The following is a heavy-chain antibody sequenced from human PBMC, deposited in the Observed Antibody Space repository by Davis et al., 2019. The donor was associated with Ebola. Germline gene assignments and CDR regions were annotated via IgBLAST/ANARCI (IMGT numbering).Heavy chain of an antibody. D-gene: IGHD5-24*01. CDR1: GFTFSNDA. Sequence: GGSLRLSCVGSGFTFSNDAMSWVRQAPGKGLEWLSCISGSSGSLYYADSVKGRFTISRDNSKNTLYLQMNSLRAEDTAVYYCAATGWLQLRVDYWGQGTLVTVSS. J-gene: IGHJ4*02. V-gene: IGHV3-23*01. CDR3: AATGWLQLRVDY. CDR2: ISGSSGSL.